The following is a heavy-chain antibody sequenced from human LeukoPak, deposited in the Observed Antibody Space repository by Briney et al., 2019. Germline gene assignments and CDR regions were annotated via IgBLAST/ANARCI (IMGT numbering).Heavy chain of an antibody. CDR2: IWRGGNYK. CDR3: AKDRGSGWVFDY. J-gene: IGHJ4*02. CDR1: GFDFRMYA. D-gene: IGHD6-19*01. V-gene: IGHV3-33*06. Sequence: GGSLRLSCAASGFDFRMYAMHWVRQAPGKGLEWVAMIWRGGNYKFYVDAVKGRFTISRDNSKNTLYLQMKSLRAEDTAVYYCAKDRGSGWVFDYWGQGTLVTVSS.